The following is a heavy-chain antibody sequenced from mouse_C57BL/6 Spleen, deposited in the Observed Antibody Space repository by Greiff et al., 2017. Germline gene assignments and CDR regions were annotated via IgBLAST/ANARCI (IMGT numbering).Heavy chain of an antibody. Sequence: EVQVVESGPGMVKPSQSLSLTCTVTGYSITSGYDWHWIRHFPGNKLEWMGYISYSGSTNYNPSLKSRISITHDTSKNHFFLKLNSVTTEDTATYYCARGNYPYYAMDYWGQGTSVTVSS. CDR2: ISYSGST. V-gene: IGHV3-1*01. CDR1: GYSITSGYD. J-gene: IGHJ4*01. CDR3: ARGNYPYYAMDY. D-gene: IGHD1-1*01.